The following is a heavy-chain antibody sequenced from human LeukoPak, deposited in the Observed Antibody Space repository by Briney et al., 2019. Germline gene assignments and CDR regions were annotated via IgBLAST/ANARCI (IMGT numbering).Heavy chain of an antibody. V-gene: IGHV3-23*01. CDR2: ISNSGGST. CDR3: AGNWNADY. J-gene: IGHJ4*02. Sequence: GGSLRLSCAASGFTFNSYAMIWVRQAPGKGLEWVSAISNSGGSTYYADSVKGRFTISRDNSKNTLYLQMNSLRAEDTAVYYCAGNWNADYWGQGTLVTVSS. D-gene: IGHD1-1*01. CDR1: GFTFNSYA.